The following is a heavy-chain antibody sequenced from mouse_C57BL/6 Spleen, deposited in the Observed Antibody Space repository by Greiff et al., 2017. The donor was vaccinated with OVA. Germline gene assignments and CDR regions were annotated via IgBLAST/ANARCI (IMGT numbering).Heavy chain of an antibody. J-gene: IGHJ2*01. CDR1: GYTFTDYY. CDR2: INPNNGGT. CDR3: AYYNGSSYDDY. V-gene: IGHV1-26*01. D-gene: IGHD1-1*01. Sequence: EVQLQQSGPELVKPGASVKISCKASGYTFTDYYMNWVKQSHGKSLEWIGDINPNNGGTSYNQKFKGKATLTVDKSSSTAYMALRSLTSEDSAVYYCAYYNGSSYDDYWGQGTTLTVSS.